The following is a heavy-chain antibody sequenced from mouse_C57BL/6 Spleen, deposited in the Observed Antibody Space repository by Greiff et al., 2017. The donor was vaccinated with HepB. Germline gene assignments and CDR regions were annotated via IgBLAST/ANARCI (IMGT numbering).Heavy chain of an antibody. CDR2: INPYNGDT. J-gene: IGHJ4*01. V-gene: IGHV1-20*01. CDR1: GYSFTGYF. CDR3: ARGLLRRYAMDY. D-gene: IGHD1-1*01. Sequence: EVQLVESGPELVKPGDSVKISCKASGYSFTGYFMNWVMQSHGKSLEWIGRINPYNGDTFYNQKFKGKATLTVDKSSSTAHMELRSLTSEDSAVYYCARGLLRRYAMDYWGQGTSVTVSS.